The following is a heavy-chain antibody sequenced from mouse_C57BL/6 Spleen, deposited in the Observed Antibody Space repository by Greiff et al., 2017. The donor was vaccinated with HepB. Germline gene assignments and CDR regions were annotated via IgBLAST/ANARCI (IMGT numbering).Heavy chain of an antibody. CDR2: IYPRDGST. J-gene: IGHJ4*01. V-gene: IGHV1-85*01. CDR3: ARDGGDVYYAMDY. D-gene: IGHD1-2*01. CDR1: GYTFTSYD. Sequence: QVQLKESGPELVKPGASVKLSCKASGYTFTSYDINWVKQRPGQGLEWIGWIYPRDGSTKYNEKFKGKATLTVDTSSSTAYMELHSLTSEDSAVYFCARDGGDVYYAMDYWGQGTSVTVSS.